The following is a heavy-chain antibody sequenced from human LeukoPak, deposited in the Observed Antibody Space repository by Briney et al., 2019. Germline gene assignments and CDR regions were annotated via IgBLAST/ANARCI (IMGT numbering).Heavy chain of an antibody. CDR1: GFTFSSYS. V-gene: IGHV3-23*01. Sequence: GGSLRLSCAASGFTFSSYSMNWVRQAPGKGLEWVSAISSSGGSTHYADSVKGRFTISRDNSKNTLYLQMNSLRAEDTAVYYCAKRYYYDNSGLWDYWGQGTLVTVSS. CDR3: AKRYYYDNSGLWDY. CDR2: ISSSGGST. D-gene: IGHD3-22*01. J-gene: IGHJ4*02.